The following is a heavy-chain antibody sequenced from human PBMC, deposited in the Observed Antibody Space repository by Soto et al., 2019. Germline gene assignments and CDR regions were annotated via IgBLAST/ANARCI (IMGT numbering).Heavy chain of an antibody. D-gene: IGHD3-3*01. CDR1: GGSISSGGYY. CDR2: INHSGST. V-gene: IGHV4-39*07. CDR3: ARGGGFWSGYYLSLIAVGKRNWFDP. Sequence: LSETLSLTCTVSGGSISSGGYYWSWIRQPPGKGLEWIGEINHSGSTNYNPSLKSRATISVDTSKNQFSLKLSSVTAADTAVYYCARGGGFWSGYYLSLIAVGKRNWFDPWGQGTLVTVSS. J-gene: IGHJ5*02.